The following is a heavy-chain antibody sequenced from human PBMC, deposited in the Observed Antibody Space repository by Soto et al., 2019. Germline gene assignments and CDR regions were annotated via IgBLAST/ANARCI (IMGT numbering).Heavy chain of an antibody. J-gene: IGHJ3*01. CDR1: GGTFRSYT. Sequence: QVQLVQSGAEVKKPGSSVKVSCKASGGTFRSYTISWVRQAPGQGLEWMGRIIFILGIPSYALKFQGRVRITVDKSSTTAYLELSRLRAEERAVYYCASGAGSSLEAYDLWGQGTMVTVSS. CDR3: ASGAGSSLEAYDL. D-gene: IGHD3-10*01. V-gene: IGHV1-69*02. CDR2: IIFILGIP.